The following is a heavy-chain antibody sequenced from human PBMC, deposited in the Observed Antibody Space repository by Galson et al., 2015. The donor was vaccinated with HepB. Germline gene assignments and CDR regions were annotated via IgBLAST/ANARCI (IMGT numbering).Heavy chain of an antibody. V-gene: IGHV3-66*01. Sequence: SLRLSCAASGFTVSSNYMSWVRQAPGKGLEWVSVIYSGGSTYYADSVKGRFTISRDNSKNTLYLQVNSLRAEDTAVYYCARDKAGYYDSSGYHYDWYFDLWGRGTLVTVSS. CDR3: ARDKAGYYDSSGYHYDWYFDL. CDR2: IYSGGST. J-gene: IGHJ2*01. CDR1: GFTVSSNY. D-gene: IGHD3-22*01.